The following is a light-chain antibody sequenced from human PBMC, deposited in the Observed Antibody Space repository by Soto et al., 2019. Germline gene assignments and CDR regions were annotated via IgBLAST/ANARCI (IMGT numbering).Light chain of an antibody. V-gene: IGLV2-11*01. CDR1: SSDVGAYNY. J-gene: IGLJ2*01. CDR3: CSYAGL. CDR2: DVS. Sequence: QSVLTQPASVSGSPGQSVTISCTGTSSDVGAYNYVSWYQQYPGKAPKLMIYDVSKRPSGVPDRFSGSKSGNTASLTISGLQAEDEADYYCCSYAGLFGGGTK.